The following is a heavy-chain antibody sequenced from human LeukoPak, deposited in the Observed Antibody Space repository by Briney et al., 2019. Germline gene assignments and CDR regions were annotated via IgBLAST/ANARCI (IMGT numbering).Heavy chain of an antibody. J-gene: IGHJ6*03. CDR3: AREGLGVVYYYYYYMDV. V-gene: IGHV3-30*01. CDR2: ISYDGSNK. CDR1: GFTFSSYA. Sequence: PGRSLRLSCAASGFTFSSYAMHWVRQAPGKRLEWVAVISYDGSNKYYADSVKGRFTISRDNSKNTLYLQMNSLRAEDTAVYYCAREGLGVVYYYYYYMDVWGKGTTVTVSS. D-gene: IGHD3-3*01.